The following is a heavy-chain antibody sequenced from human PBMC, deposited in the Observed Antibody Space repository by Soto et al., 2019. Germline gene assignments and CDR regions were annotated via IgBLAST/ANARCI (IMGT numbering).Heavy chain of an antibody. V-gene: IGHV4-59*01. Sequence: SETLSLTXTVSGGSIRSYYWTWIRQPPGKGLEWIGNIYDSGTTNYNPSLKSRVTISVETSKNQFSLKLSSVTAADTAVYYCAKDTYSGSSVGPWGQGTLVTVSS. CDR1: GGSIRSYY. CDR3: AKDTYSGSSVGP. D-gene: IGHD1-26*01. J-gene: IGHJ5*02. CDR2: IYDSGTT.